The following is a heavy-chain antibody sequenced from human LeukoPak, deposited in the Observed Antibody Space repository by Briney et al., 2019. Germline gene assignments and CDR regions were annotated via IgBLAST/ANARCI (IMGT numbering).Heavy chain of an antibody. CDR2: TRNKANSYTT. CDR1: GFTFSDHY. CDR3: AREPGVYSSSWYLDY. J-gene: IGHJ4*02. D-gene: IGHD6-13*01. V-gene: IGHV3-72*01. Sequence: GGSLRLSCAASGFTFSDHYMDWVRQAPGKGLEWVGRTRNKANSYTTEYAASVKGRFTISRDDSKNSLYLQMNSPKTEDTAVYYCAREPGVYSSSWYLDYWGQGTLVTVSS.